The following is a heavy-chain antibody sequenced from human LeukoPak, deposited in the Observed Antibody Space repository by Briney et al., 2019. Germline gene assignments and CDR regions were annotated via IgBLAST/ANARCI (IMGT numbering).Heavy chain of an antibody. J-gene: IGHJ4*02. CDR2: ISSSSSYI. CDR3: ARVDDYSNSLDY. D-gene: IGHD4-11*01. Sequence: GGSLRLSCAASGFTFSSYSMNWVRQAPGKGLEWVSSISSSSSYIYYADSGKGRFTISRDNAKNSLYLQMNSLRAEDTAVYYCARVDDYSNSLDYWGQGTLVTVSS. V-gene: IGHV3-21*01. CDR1: GFTFSSYS.